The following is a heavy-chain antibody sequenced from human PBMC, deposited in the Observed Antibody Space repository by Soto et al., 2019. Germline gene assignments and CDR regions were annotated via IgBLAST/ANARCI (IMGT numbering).Heavy chain of an antibody. CDR3: ARVFFEGDYVGNGYFDP. J-gene: IGHJ5*02. CDR2: IYYSGST. Sequence: SETLSLTCTVSGGSISSYYWSWIRQPPGKGLEWIGYIYYSGSTNYNPSLKSRVTISVDTSKNQFSLKLSSVTAADTAVYYCARVFFEGDYVGNGYFDPWGQGTLVTVSS. D-gene: IGHD4-17*01. V-gene: IGHV4-59*01. CDR1: GGSISSYY.